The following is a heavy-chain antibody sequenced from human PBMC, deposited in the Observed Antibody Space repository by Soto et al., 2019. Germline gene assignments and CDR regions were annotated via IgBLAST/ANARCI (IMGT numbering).Heavy chain of an antibody. V-gene: IGHV1-8*01. J-gene: IGHJ4*02. Sequence: QVQLVQSGAEVKKPGASVKVSCKASGYTFTSYDINWVRQATGQGLEWMGWMNPNSGNTGYAQKFQGRVTMTRNISISTAYMELSSLRSEDTAVYYCARGGYYYGSGSYYSDYWGQGTLVTVSS. D-gene: IGHD3-10*01. CDR1: GYTFTSYD. CDR3: ARGGYYYGSGSYYSDY. CDR2: MNPNSGNT.